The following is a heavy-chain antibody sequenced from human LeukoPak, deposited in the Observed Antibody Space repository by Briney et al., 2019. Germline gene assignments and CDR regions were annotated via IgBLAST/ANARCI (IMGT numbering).Heavy chain of an antibody. CDR3: AKDRGPRFLYMAV. V-gene: IGHV3-23*01. CDR2: ISGSGGST. CDR1: GFTFSSYG. J-gene: IGHJ6*03. D-gene: IGHD3-10*01. Sequence: PGGSLRLSCAASGFTFSSYGMSWVRQAPGKGLEWVSAISGSGGSTYYADSVKGRFTISRDNAKNSLYLQMNSLRAEDTALYYCAKDRGPRFLYMAVWGKGTTVTVSS.